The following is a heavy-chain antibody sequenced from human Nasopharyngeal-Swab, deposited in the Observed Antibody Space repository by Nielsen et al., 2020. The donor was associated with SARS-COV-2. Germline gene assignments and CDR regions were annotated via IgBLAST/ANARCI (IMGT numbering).Heavy chain of an antibody. D-gene: IGHD2-21*01. CDR2: ISHDGSNK. J-gene: IGHJ5*02. CDR3: AKDQSINWFDP. V-gene: IGHV3-30*18. Sequence: WIRPPPGKGLEWVAVISHDGSNKYYADSVKGRFTISRDNSKNTLYLQMNSLRAEDTAVYYCAKDQSINWFDPWGQGTLVTVSS.